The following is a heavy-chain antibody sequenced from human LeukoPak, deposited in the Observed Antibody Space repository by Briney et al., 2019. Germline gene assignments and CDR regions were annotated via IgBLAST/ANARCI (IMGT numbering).Heavy chain of an antibody. J-gene: IGHJ4*02. CDR2: LYYSGST. CDR3: ARSTYRGGLFDY. CDR1: GGSISSSSYY. D-gene: IGHD2-2*01. Sequence: PSETLSLTCTVSGGSISSSSYYWGWIRQPPGKGLEWIGSLYYSGSTYYNPSLKSRVTISVDTSKNQFSLKLSSVTAADTAVYYCARSTYRGGLFDYWGQGTLVTVSS. V-gene: IGHV4-39*07.